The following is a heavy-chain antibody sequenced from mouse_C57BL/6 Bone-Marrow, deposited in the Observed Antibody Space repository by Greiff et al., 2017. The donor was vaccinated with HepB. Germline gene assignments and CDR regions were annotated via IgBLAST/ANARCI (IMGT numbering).Heavy chain of an antibody. D-gene: IGHD1-1*01. CDR3: ASYYYGSSYGWYFDV. CDR1: GFTFSSYA. V-gene: IGHV5-4*03. CDR2: ISDGGSYT. Sequence: EVKLVESGGGLVKPGGSLKLSCAASGFTFSSYAMSWVRQTPEKRLEWVATISDGGSYTYYPDNVKGRFTISRDNAKNNLYLQMSHLKSEDTAMYYCASYYYGSSYGWYFDVWGTGTTVTVSS. J-gene: IGHJ1*03.